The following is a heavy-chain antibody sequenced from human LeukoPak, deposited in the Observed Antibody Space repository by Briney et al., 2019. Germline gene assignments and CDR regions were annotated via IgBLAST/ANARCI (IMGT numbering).Heavy chain of an antibody. V-gene: IGHV4-59*01. CDR3: ARTTEGYCRGGSCYYYYYYMDV. J-gene: IGHJ6*03. CDR1: GGSISSYY. Sequence: KPSETLSLTCTVSGGSISSYYWSWIRQPPGKGLEWIGHIYYSGSTNYNPSLKSRVTISVDTSKNQFSLKLSPVTAADTAVYYCARTTEGYCRGGSCYYYYYYMDVWGKGTTVTVSS. CDR2: IYYSGST. D-gene: IGHD2-15*01.